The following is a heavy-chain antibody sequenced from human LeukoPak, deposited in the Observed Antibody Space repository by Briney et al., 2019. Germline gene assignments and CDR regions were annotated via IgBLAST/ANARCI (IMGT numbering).Heavy chain of an antibody. V-gene: IGHV1-18*01. D-gene: IGHD3-9*01. J-gene: IGHJ6*03. Sequence: ASVKVSCKASGYTFTSYGISWVRRAPGQGLEWMGWISAYNGNTNYAQKVQGRGTMTTDTSTNTAYMELRSLRSDDTAVYYCARTSTYYDILTGYYRRSPNYYYYMDVWGKGTTVTVSS. CDR1: GYTFTSYG. CDR3: ARTSTYYDILTGYYRRSPNYYYYMDV. CDR2: ISAYNGNT.